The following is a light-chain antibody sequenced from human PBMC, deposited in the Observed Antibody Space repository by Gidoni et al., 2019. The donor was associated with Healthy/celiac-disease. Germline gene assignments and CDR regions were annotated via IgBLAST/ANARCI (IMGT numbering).Light chain of an antibody. CDR3: SSYAGTYSPFV. CDR2: EVS. J-gene: IGLJ1*01. Sequence: QSALTQPPSASGSPGQPVTISCTGTSSDVGRYDYVSWFQQHPGKAPKLLIYEVSKRPSGVPDRFSGSKSGNTASLTVSGLQAEDEAEYHCSSYAGTYSPFVFGTGTSVTV. V-gene: IGLV2-8*01. CDR1: SSDVGRYDY.